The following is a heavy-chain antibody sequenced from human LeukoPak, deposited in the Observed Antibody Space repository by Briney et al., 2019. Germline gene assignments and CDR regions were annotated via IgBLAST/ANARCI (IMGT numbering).Heavy chain of an antibody. CDR2: IKEDESQE. CDR3: ATYINWVAGDV. Sequence: GGSLRLSCAASGFSFSDSWMSWVRQAPGKGPEWVANIKEDESQEHYADSVKGRFTVFRDNAKNPLFLQMNSLRVEDTAVYYCATYINWVAGDVWGQGNTVSVSS. V-gene: IGHV3-7*01. D-gene: IGHD7-27*01. J-gene: IGHJ6*02. CDR1: GFSFSDSW.